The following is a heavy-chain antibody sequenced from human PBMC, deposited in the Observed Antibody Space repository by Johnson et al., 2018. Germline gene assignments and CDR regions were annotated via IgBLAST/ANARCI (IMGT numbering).Heavy chain of an antibody. J-gene: IGHJ1*01. Sequence: QVQLQESGGGVVQPGRSLRLSCAASGFTFSTSDMHWFRQAPGKGLECVAVISHDGTNQFYVDSVKGRLTISRNNSKNTVYLQLNSVRTEDTAGYFWAKDHLVFHEDFQDWGQGTLVTVYS. CDR2: ISHDGTNQ. CDR1: GFTFSTSD. V-gene: IGHV3-30*18. CDR3: AKDHLVFHEDFQD. D-gene: IGHD3-10*02.